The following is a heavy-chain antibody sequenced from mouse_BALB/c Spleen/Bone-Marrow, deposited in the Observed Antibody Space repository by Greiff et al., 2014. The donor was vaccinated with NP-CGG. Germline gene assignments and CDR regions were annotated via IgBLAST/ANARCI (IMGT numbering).Heavy chain of an antibody. V-gene: IGHV1S137*01. J-gene: IGHJ2*01. CDR2: ISAYYGDA. CDR3: ARDLDY. CDR1: GYTFTDYA. Sequence: QVQLQQSGAELVRPGVSVKISCKGSGYTFTDYAMHWVKQSHAKSLEWIGVISAYYGDATYNQKFEGKATMTVDKSSSTAYMELARLTSEDSAIYYCARDLDYWGQGTTLTVSS.